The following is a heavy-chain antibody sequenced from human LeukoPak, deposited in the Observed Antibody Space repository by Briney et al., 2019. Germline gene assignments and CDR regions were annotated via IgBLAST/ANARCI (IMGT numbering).Heavy chain of an antibody. V-gene: IGHV3-11*01. CDR3: ARELVAGAFDL. Sequence: GGSLRLSCAASGFTFSNYAVSWIRQAPGKGLEWVSDIGSSDVIISYGDSVRGRFTISRDIAKNSLYPQLNSLRAEDTAVYYCARELVAGAFDLWGQGTLVTVSS. D-gene: IGHD6-19*01. CDR2: IGSSDVII. J-gene: IGHJ4*02. CDR1: GFTFSNYA.